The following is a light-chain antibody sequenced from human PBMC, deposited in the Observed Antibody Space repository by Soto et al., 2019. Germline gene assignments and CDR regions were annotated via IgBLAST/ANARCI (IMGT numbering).Light chain of an antibody. J-gene: IGKJ4*01. CDR3: QKSYSSPSLT. V-gene: IGKV1-39*01. CDR1: QSISSY. Sequence: DIQMTQSPSSLSASVGDRVTITCRASQSISSYLNWYQQKPGKAPKLLIYAASSLQSGVPSRFSGSGSGTDFTLTISSLQPEEFATYYCQKSYSSPSLTFGGGPKVDIK. CDR2: AAS.